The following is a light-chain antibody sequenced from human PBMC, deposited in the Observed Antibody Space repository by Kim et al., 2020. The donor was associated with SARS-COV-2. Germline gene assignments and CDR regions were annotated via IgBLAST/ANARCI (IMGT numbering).Light chain of an antibody. J-gene: IGKJ1*01. Sequence: DIQMTQSPSTLSASVGDRVTITCRASHTISRWLAWYQQKPGKAPKLLIYDASNLESGVPSRFSGSGSETDFTLTISSLQPDDFATYYCQQYTSYWTFGQGTKVEIK. V-gene: IGKV1-5*01. CDR2: DAS. CDR3: QQYTSYWT. CDR1: HTISRW.